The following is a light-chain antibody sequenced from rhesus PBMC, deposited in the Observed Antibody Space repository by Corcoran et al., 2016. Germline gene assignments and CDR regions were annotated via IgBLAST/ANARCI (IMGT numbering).Light chain of an antibody. CDR3: EQTLQTPYS. CDR2: EVS. V-gene: IGKV2-78*01. Sequence: DIVMTQTPLPLSVTPGEPASISCRSSQSLLHSNGYTYLHWYLQKPGQSPQLLISEVSNRVSGVPDRFSGGGSGTDFTLKSRRVGAEDVGVYYCEQTLQTPYSFGQGTKVEIK. CDR1: QSLLHSNGYTY. J-gene: IGKJ2*01.